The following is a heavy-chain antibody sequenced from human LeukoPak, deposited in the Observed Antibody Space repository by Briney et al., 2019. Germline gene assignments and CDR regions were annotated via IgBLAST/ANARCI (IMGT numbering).Heavy chain of an antibody. CDR3: ARTGIAVQGFDY. D-gene: IGHD6-19*01. J-gene: IGHJ4*02. CDR2: INPSGGST. V-gene: IGHV1-46*01. Sequence: ASVKVSCEASGYTFTSYYMHWVRQAPGQGLEWMGIINPSGGSTSYAQKFQGRVTMTRDTSTSTVYMELSSLRSEDTAVYYCARTGIAVQGFDYWGQGTLVTVSS. CDR1: GYTFTSYY.